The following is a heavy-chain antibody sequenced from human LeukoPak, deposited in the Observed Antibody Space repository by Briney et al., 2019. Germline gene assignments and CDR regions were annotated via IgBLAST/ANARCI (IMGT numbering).Heavy chain of an antibody. J-gene: IGHJ3*02. Sequence: PSETLSLTCTVSGVSISSSAYYWGWIRQPPGKGLEWIGSIYNSGRTYYNPPLKSRVTISEDTSKNQFSLKLISVTAADAAVYYCARHRTAIYHYGPYDAFDIWGQGTMVTVSS. CDR1: GVSISSSAYY. V-gene: IGHV4-39*01. CDR3: ARHRTAIYHYGPYDAFDI. D-gene: IGHD3-10*01. CDR2: IYNSGRT.